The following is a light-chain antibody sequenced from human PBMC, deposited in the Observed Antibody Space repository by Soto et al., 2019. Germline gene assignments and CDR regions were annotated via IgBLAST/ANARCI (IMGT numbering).Light chain of an antibody. CDR3: QFYDNSLSGV. V-gene: IGLV1-40*01. Sequence: QSVLTQPPSVSGAPGQRVSISCTGSSSNIGAGYDVHWYQQLPGTAPKLLIYGNSNRPSGVPDRFSGSKSGTSASLAITGLQAEDEADYYCQFYDNSLSGVFGGGTKLTVL. J-gene: IGLJ3*02. CDR2: GNS. CDR1: SSNIGAGYD.